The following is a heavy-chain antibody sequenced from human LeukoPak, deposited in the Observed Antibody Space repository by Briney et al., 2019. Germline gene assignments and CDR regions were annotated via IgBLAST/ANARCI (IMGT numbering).Heavy chain of an antibody. J-gene: IGHJ4*02. CDR3: ARDRSGFDY. CDR2: MFHSGTT. V-gene: IGHV4-39*07. CDR1: GGSISSSSYY. D-gene: IGHD3-3*01. Sequence: PSETLSLTCTVSGGSISSSSYYWGWIRQPPGKGLEWIGSMFHSGTTYYNPSLKSRVTISLDTSKNQFSLKLSSVTAADTAVYYCARDRSGFDYWGQGTLVTVSS.